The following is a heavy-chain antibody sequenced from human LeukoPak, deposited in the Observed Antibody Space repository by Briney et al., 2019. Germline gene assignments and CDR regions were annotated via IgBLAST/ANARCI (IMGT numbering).Heavy chain of an antibody. Sequence: GASVKVSCKASGYSXTAYYIHWVRQAPGQGLEWVGWINPHRGDTNYAQNFQGRVTLTRDTSITTAYMELSSLRSDDTAVFYCARDEDADPENAFDIWGQGTMVTVSS. D-gene: IGHD2-15*01. CDR1: GYSXTAYY. CDR2: INPHRGDT. V-gene: IGHV1-2*02. CDR3: ARDEDADPENAFDI. J-gene: IGHJ3*02.